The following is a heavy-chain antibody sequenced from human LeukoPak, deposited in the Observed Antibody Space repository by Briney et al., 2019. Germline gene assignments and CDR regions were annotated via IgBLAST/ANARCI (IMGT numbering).Heavy chain of an antibody. D-gene: IGHD2-2*01. J-gene: IGHJ5*02. CDR2: ISAYNGNT. CDR3: ARDRSCSSTSCYWYWFDP. Sequence: ASVKVSCKASGYTFTSYGISWVRQAPGQGLEWMGWISAYNGNTNYAQKLQGRVTMTTDTSTSTAYMELRSLRSDDTAVYYCARDRSCSSTSCYWYWFDPCGQGTLVTVSS. CDR1: GYTFTSYG. V-gene: IGHV1-18*01.